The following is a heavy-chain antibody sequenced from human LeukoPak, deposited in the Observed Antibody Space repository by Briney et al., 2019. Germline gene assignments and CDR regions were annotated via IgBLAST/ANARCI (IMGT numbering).Heavy chain of an antibody. Sequence: PPGGSLRLSCAASGFTVSSNYMSWVRQAPGKGLEWVSVIYSGGSTYYADSVKGRFTISRDNSKSTLYIQMNSLRAEDTAVYYCASVRQDDPLIWGQGTMVTVSS. CDR1: GFTVSSNY. J-gene: IGHJ3*02. CDR2: IYSGGST. V-gene: IGHV3-53*01. D-gene: IGHD2-15*01. CDR3: ASVRQDDPLI.